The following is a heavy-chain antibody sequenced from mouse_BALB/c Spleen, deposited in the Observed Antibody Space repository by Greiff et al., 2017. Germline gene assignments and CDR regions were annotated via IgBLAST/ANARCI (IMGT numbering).Heavy chain of an antibody. D-gene: IGHD1-2*01. CDR3: TPRATATGY. Sequence: EVKVEESGGGLVQPGGSMKLSCVASGFTFSNYWMNWVRQSPEKGLEWVAEIRLKSNNYATHYAESVKGRFTISRDDSKSSVYLQMNNLRAEDTGIYYCTPRATATGYWGQGTTLTVSS. CDR1: GFTFSNYW. J-gene: IGHJ2*01. CDR2: IRLKSNNYAT. V-gene: IGHV6-6*02.